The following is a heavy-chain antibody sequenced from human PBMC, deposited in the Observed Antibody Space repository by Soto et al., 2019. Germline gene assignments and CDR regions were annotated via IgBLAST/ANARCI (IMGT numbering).Heavy chain of an antibody. D-gene: IGHD1-1*01. CDR3: ARDTSGTFDY. V-gene: IGHV1-18*01. CDR1: GYNFPSYG. CDR2: ISDYNGNT. J-gene: IGHJ4*02. Sequence: QVQLVQSGAEVKEPGASVKVSCKASGYNFPSYGISWVRQAPGQGLEWMGWISDYNGNTNYAQNLQGRVTMTTDTSTSTAYMELRSLRSDVTAVYYCARDTSGTFDYWGQGTLVTVSS.